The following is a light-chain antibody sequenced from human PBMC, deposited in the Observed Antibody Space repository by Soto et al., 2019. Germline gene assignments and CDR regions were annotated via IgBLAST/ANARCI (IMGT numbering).Light chain of an antibody. CDR3: QQYGSSPRT. CDR2: GAS. V-gene: IGKV3-20*01. CDR1: QSVSSNY. J-gene: IGKJ1*01. Sequence: EIVLTQSPGTLSLSPGERATLSCRASQSVSSNYLAWYQQKPGQAPRLLIYGASSRATGIADRFSGSGSGAGFTLTISRLEPEDFAVYYCQQYGSSPRTFGQGTKVEIK.